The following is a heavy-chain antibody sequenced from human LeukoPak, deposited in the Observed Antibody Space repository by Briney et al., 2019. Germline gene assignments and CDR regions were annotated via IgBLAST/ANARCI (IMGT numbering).Heavy chain of an antibody. Sequence: PGGSLRLSCAASGFTFSGYWMHWVRQAPGKGLEWVSYISSSSGTIYYADSVKGRFTTSRDNAKNSLYLQMNNLRDEDTAVYYCARGGSSCFDSWGQGTLVTVSS. V-gene: IGHV3-48*02. CDR2: ISSSSGTI. J-gene: IGHJ4*02. CDR1: GFTFSGYW. D-gene: IGHD6-13*01. CDR3: ARGGSSCFDS.